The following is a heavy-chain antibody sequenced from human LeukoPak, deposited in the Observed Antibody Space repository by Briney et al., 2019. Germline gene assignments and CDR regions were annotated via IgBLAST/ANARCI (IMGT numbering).Heavy chain of an antibody. CDR2: IYPGDSDT. CDR3: ARVFDYYDSSGTNWNWFDP. Sequence: GESLKISCKGSGYSFTSYWIGWVRKMPGKGLEWMGIIYPGDSDTRYSPSFQGQVTISADKSISTAYLQWSSLKASDTAMYYCARVFDYYDSSGTNWNWFDPWGQGTLVTVSS. V-gene: IGHV5-51*01. J-gene: IGHJ5*02. CDR1: GYSFTSYW. D-gene: IGHD3-22*01.